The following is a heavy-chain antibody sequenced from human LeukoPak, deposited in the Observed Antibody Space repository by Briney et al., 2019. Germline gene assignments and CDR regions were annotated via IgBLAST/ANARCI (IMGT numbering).Heavy chain of an antibody. V-gene: IGHV3-33*01. CDR1: GFTLSSYG. CDR3: ARDAIAAAVNNWFDP. CDR2: IWYDGSNK. D-gene: IGHD6-13*01. Sequence: PGRSLRLSCAASGFTLSSYGMHWVRQAPGKGLEWVAVIWYDGSNKYYADSVKGRFTISRDNSKNTLYLQMNSLRAEDTAVYYCARDAIAAAVNNWFDPWGQGTLVTVSS. J-gene: IGHJ5*02.